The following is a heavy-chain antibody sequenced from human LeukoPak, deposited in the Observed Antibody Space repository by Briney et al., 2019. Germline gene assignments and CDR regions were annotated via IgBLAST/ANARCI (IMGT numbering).Heavy chain of an antibody. CDR3: ARAAPRYDSSGYLFDY. Sequence: PGGSLRLSCAASGFTFSSYSMNWVRQAPGKGLEWVSSISSSSSYIYYADSVKGRFTISRDNAKNSLYLQMNSLRAEDMAVYYCARAAPRYDSSGYLFDYWGQGTLVTVSS. V-gene: IGHV3-21*01. D-gene: IGHD3-22*01. CDR1: GFTFSSYS. CDR2: ISSSSSYI. J-gene: IGHJ4*02.